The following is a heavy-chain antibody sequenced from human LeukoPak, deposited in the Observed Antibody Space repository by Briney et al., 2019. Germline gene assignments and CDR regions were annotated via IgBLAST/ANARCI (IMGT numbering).Heavy chain of an antibody. V-gene: IGHV5-51*01. CDR1: GYIFTSYR. CDR3: ARRRSGSYIDY. CDR2: IYPSDSET. Sequence: GESLNLSCKGSGYIFTSYRIGWVRQMPGKGLEWMGIIYPSDSETRYSPSFQGQVTISVDKSISTAYLQWSSLKASDTAMYYCARRRSGSYIDYWGQGTLVTVSS. J-gene: IGHJ4*02. D-gene: IGHD1-26*01.